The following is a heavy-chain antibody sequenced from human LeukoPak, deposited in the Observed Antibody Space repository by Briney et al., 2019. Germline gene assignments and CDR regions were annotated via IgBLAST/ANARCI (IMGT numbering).Heavy chain of an antibody. CDR3: AAGLGLTNDDS. CDR1: GFTFNKAW. V-gene: IGHV3-15*01. Sequence: GGALRLSCGASGFTFNKAWMSWVRQTPGKGLEWVGRIKENSVGGTIDYAAPVQGRFTISRDDSKNTVYLEMNSLKTEDTAVYYCAAGLGLTNDDSWGQGTLVTVSS. D-gene: IGHD2-8*01. CDR2: IKENSVGGTI. J-gene: IGHJ4*02.